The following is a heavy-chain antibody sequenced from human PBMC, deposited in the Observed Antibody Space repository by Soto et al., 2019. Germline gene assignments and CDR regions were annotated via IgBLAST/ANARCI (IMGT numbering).Heavy chain of an antibody. CDR3: ARERTWIQLESSVVGMDV. D-gene: IGHD5-18*01. CDR1: GFTFSDYY. V-gene: IGHV3-11*01. Sequence: PGGSLRLSCAASGFTFSDYYMSWIRQAPGKGLEWVSYISSSGSTIYYADSVKGRFTISRDNAKNSLYLQMNSLRAEDTAVYYCARERTWIQLESSVVGMDVWGQGTTVTVSS. J-gene: IGHJ6*02. CDR2: ISSSGSTI.